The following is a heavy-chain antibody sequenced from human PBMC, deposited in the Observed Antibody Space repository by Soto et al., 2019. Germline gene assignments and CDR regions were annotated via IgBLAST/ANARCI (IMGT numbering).Heavy chain of an antibody. V-gene: IGHV3-15*01. CDR2: IKSKTDGGTT. CDR1: GFTFSNAW. Sequence: GGSLRLSCAASGFTFSNAWMSWVRQAPGKGLEWVGRIKSKTDGGTTAYAAPVKGRFTISRDDSKNTLYLQMNSLETEDTAVYYCTTADCSSTSCYPGALEYFQHWGQGTLVTVSS. J-gene: IGHJ1*01. CDR3: TTADCSSTSCYPGALEYFQH. D-gene: IGHD2-2*01.